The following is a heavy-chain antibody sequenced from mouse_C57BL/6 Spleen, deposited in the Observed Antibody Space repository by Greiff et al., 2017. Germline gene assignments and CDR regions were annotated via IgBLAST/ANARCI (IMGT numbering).Heavy chain of an antibody. CDR3: TSYYDSSFAY. V-gene: IGHV1-15*01. Sequence: QVQLQQSGAELVRPGASVTLSCKASGYTFTDYEMHWVKQTPGHGLEWIGAIDPETGGTAYNQKFKGKAILTADKSSSTAYMQLRCLTSEDSAFYYSTSYYDSSFAYWGHGTLVTVSA. J-gene: IGHJ3*01. CDR1: GYTFTDYE. CDR2: IDPETGGT. D-gene: IGHD1-1*01.